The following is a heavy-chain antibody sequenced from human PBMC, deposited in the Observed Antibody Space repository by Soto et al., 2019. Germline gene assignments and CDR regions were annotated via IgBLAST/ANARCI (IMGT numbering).Heavy chain of an antibody. Sequence: GGSLRLSCAATGFTVRTNGMSWVRQAPGKGLEWVSSFFGSGDDTYYADSLKGRFTISRDHSKNTLYLQMNSLRAEDTALYYCAGHGGYSYLGQGTLVTVSS. V-gene: IGHV3-23*01. CDR3: AGHGGYSY. CDR1: GFTVRTNG. J-gene: IGHJ4*02. D-gene: IGHD4-17*01. CDR2: FFGSGDDT.